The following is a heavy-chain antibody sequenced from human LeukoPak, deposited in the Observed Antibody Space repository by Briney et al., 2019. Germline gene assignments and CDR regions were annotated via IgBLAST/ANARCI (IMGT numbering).Heavy chain of an antibody. J-gene: IGHJ4*02. Sequence: PGGPLRLSCAASGFTFSSYAMSWVRQAPGKGQEWVSVISGSGGSTYYADSVKGRFTISRDNSKNTLYLQMNSLRAEDTAVYYCVKEYHSRGFGAYFDYWGQGTLVTVSS. CDR1: GFTFSSYA. V-gene: IGHV3-23*01. CDR2: ISGSGGST. CDR3: VKEYHSRGFGAYFDY. D-gene: IGHD3-3*01.